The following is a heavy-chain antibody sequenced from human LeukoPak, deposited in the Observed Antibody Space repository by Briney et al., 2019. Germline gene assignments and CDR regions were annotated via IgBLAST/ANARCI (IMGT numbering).Heavy chain of an antibody. Sequence: ASVKVSCKVSGYTLTELSMHWVRQAPGKGLEWMGGFDSEDGETIYAQKFQGRVTMTEDTSTDTAYMELSSLRSEDTAVYYCATDRHSSGWYYFDYWGQGTLVTVSS. J-gene: IGHJ4*02. CDR1: GYTLTELS. D-gene: IGHD6-19*01. CDR2: FDSEDGET. V-gene: IGHV1-24*01. CDR3: ATDRHSSGWYYFDY.